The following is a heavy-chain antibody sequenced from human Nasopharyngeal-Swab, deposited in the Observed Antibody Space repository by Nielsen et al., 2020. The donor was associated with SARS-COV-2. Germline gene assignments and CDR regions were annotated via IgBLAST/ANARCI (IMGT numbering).Heavy chain of an antibody. J-gene: IGHJ4*02. CDR3: ARDLVGATY. CDR1: GFTFSSYA. V-gene: IGHV3-30*04. CDR2: ISYDGSNK. Sequence: GGSLRLSCAASGFTFSSYAMHWVRQAPGKGLEWVAVISYDGSNKYYADSVKGRFTISRDNSKNTLYLQMNSLRAEDTAVYYCARDLVGATYWGQRTLVTVSS. D-gene: IGHD1-26*01.